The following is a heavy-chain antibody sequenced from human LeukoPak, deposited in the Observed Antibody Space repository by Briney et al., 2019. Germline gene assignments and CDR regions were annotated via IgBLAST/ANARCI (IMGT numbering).Heavy chain of an antibody. J-gene: IGHJ4*02. D-gene: IGHD6-6*01. CDR2: ISGSGDST. Sequence: PGGSLRLSCAASGFTFSSYPMTWVRQAPGKGPEWVSTISGSGDSTYYADSVKGRFTISRDNSKNTLYLQMNSLRAEDTAVYYCAKLSSSQPEDYWGQGTLVTVSS. CDR3: AKLSSSQPEDY. CDR1: GFTFSSYP. V-gene: IGHV3-23*01.